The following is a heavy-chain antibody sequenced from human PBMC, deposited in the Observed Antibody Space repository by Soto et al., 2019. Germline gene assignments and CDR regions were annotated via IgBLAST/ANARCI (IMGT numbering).Heavy chain of an antibody. J-gene: IGHJ4*02. V-gene: IGHV4-39*01. D-gene: IGHD4-17*01. CDR3: ARHDYGGFGL. CDR2: IYYSGST. Sequence: QLQLQESGPGLVKPSETLSLTCTVSGGSISRSSYYWGWIRQPPGKGLEWIGGIYYSGSTYYNPYLKSLVTISVDTSKNQFSLKLSSVTAADTSVYYCARHDYGGFGLWGQGTLVTVSS. CDR1: GGSISRSSYY.